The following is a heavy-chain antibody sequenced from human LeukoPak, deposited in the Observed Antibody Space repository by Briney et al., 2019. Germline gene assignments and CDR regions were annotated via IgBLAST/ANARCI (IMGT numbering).Heavy chain of an antibody. CDR3: ARARYCSGGSCHYFDY. D-gene: IGHD2-15*01. V-gene: IGHV1-69*13. J-gene: IGHJ4*02. Sequence: AASVKVSCKASGGTFSSYAISWVRQAPGQGLEWMGGIIPIFGTANYAQKFQGRVTITADESTSTAYMELSSLRSEDTAVYYCARARYCSGGSCHYFDYWGQGTLVTVSS. CDR1: GGTFSSYA. CDR2: IIPIFGTA.